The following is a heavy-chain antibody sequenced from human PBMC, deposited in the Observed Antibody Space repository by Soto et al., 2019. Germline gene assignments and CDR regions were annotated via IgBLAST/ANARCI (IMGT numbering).Heavy chain of an antibody. CDR2: SYWDDDK. CDR3: AHRRNYDGSWNEGVFDY. D-gene: IGHD3-16*01. CDR1: GFSLTSRPVG. Sequence: QITLKESGPTLVKPTQTLTLTCTFSGFSLTSRPVGVGWVRQPPGKALEWLAFSYWDDDKRYSPSLRSTLTVTKDTSKNQVVLTLTNMDPVDTATYYCAHRRNYDGSWNEGVFDYWGQGILVTVSS. V-gene: IGHV2-5*02. J-gene: IGHJ4*02.